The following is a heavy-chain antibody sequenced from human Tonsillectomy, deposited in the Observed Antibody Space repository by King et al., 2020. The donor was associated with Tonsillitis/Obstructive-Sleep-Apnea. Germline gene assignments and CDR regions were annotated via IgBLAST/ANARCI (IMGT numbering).Heavy chain of an antibody. J-gene: IGHJ5*02. CDR3: GRGNKSFDP. Sequence: QLVQSGAEVKKSGASVRVSCKASGYTFAGFLIHWVRHAPGQGLEWRGWINPTTGEPNFAQNFQGRVTMTTDTSISTAYMELSSLRSDDTAVYYCGRGNKSFDPWGQGTLVTVSS. CDR1: GYTFAGFL. V-gene: IGHV1-2*02. CDR2: INPTTGEP.